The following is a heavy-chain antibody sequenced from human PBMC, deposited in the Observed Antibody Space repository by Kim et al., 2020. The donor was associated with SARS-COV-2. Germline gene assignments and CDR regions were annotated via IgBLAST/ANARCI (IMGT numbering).Heavy chain of an antibody. J-gene: IGHJ4*02. Sequence: RYRPSFQGQVTISADKSINPAYLQWSTLKASDTAMYYCATSNGSSWAYFDYWGQGTLVTVSS. CDR3: ATSNGSSWAYFDY. V-gene: IGHV5-51*01. D-gene: IGHD6-13*01.